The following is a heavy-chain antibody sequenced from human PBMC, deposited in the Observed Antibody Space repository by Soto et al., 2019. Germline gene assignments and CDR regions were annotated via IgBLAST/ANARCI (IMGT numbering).Heavy chain of an antibody. CDR2: INHSGST. CDR3: ARFPGIAAAGPFDY. J-gene: IGHJ4*02. CDR1: GGSFSGYY. Sequence: SETLSLTCAVYGGSFSGYYWSWIRQPPGKGLEWIGEINHSGSTNYNPSLKSRVTISVDTSKNQFSLKLSSVTAADTAVYYCARFPGIAAAGPFDYWGQGTLVTVSS. D-gene: IGHD6-13*01. V-gene: IGHV4-34*01.